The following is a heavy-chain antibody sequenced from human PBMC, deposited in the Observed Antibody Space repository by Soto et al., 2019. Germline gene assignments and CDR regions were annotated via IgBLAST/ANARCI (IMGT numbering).Heavy chain of an antibody. V-gene: IGHV3-48*01. CDR1: GFTFSSYS. CDR2: ISSSSSTI. J-gene: IGHJ1*01. CDR3: ARDLGSSWYPEYFQH. D-gene: IGHD6-13*01. Sequence: EVQLVESGGGLVQPGGSLRLSCAASGFTFSSYSMNWVRQAPGKGLEWVSYISSSSSTIYYADSVKGRFTIARDNAKNSLYRQMKSLRAEDTAVYYCARDLGSSWYPEYFQHWGQGTLVTVSS.